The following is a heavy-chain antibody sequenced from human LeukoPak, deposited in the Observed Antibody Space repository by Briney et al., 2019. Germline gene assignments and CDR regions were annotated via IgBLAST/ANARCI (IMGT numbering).Heavy chain of an antibody. J-gene: IGHJ6*02. CDR2: IYTSGST. V-gene: IGHV4-4*07. CDR1: GGSISSYY. D-gene: IGHD1-26*01. CDR3: ARDGVVGATTSYYYYGMDV. Sequence: SETLSLTCTVSGGSISSYYWSWIRQPAGKGLEWLGRIYTSGSTNYNPSLKNRVTMSVDTSKNQFSLKLSSVTAADTAVYYCARDGVVGATTSYYYYGMDVWGQGTTVTVSS.